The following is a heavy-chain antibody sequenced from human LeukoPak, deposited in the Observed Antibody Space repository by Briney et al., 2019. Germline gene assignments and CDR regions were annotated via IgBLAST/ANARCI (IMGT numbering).Heavy chain of an antibody. V-gene: IGHV3-23*01. D-gene: IGHD3-22*01. CDR1: GFTFSSYA. J-gene: IGHJ6*02. CDR2: ISGSGGST. CDR3: ARDHGDSSGYDMDV. Sequence: GGSLRLSCAASGFTFSSYAMSWVRQAPGKGLEWVSAISGSGGSTYYADSVKGRFTISRDNSKNTLYLQMNSLRAEDTAVYYCARDHGDSSGYDMDVWGQGTTVTVSS.